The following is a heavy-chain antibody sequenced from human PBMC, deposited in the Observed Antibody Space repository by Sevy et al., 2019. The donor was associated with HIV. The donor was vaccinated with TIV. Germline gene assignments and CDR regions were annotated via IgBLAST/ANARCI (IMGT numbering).Heavy chain of an antibody. CDR3: AREGCTKPHDY. V-gene: IGHV3-23*01. CDR2: LSFGCGEI. CDR1: GFTFSKYS. D-gene: IGHD2-8*01. J-gene: IGHJ4*02. Sequence: GESLKISYAASGFTFSKYSMSWVRQPPGKGLEWVSTLSFGCGEINYADSVKGRFTISRDNTKSSVYLQMNNLRPEDTAVYYCAREGCTKPHDYWGQGTLVTVPQ.